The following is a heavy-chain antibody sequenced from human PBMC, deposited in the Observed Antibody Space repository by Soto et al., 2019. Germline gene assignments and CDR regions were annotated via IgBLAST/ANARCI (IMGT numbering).Heavy chain of an antibody. Sequence: GASVKVSCKASGGTFSSYAISWVRQAPGQGLEWMGGIIPIFGTANYAQKFQGRVTITADESTSTAYMELSSLRSEDTAVYYRARDGDEVVPAFMSGLDGRRNYYYYYGMDVGGQGTRVTVSS. CDR3: ARDGDEVVPAFMSGLDGRRNYYYYYGMDV. CDR2: IIPIFGTA. CDR1: GGTFSSYA. J-gene: IGHJ6*02. V-gene: IGHV1-69*13. D-gene: IGHD2-2*01.